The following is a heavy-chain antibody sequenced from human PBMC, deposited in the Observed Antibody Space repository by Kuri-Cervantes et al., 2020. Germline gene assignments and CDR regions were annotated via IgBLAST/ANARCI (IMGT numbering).Heavy chain of an antibody. V-gene: IGHV1-69*05. Sequence: SVKVSCKASGGTFSCYAISWVRQAPGQGLEWMGGIIPIFGTANYAQKFQGRVTITTDESTSTAYMELSSLRSEDTAVYYCASSRELLPSYYYYMDVWGKGTTVTVSS. CDR2: IIPIFGTA. D-gene: IGHD1-26*01. CDR1: GGTFSCYA. J-gene: IGHJ6*03. CDR3: ASSRELLPSYYYYMDV.